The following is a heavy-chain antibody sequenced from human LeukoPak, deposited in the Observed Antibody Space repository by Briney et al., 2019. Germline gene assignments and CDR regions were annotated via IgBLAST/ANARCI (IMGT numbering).Heavy chain of an antibody. CDR1: SYSIPVGYY. Sequence: SDTLSLTCSVSSYSIPVGYYWSWIRPPPGKGLEWIGDIYYSGSTNYNPSLKSRVTISVDTSKNQFSLKLSSVTAADTAVYYCARGYSYGLEAYFDYWGQGTLVTVSS. CDR2: IYYSGST. CDR3: ARGYSYGLEAYFDY. V-gene: IGHV4-61*08. D-gene: IGHD5-18*01. J-gene: IGHJ4*02.